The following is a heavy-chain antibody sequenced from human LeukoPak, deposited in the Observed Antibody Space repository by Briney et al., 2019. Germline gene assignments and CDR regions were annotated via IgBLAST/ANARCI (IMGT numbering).Heavy chain of an antibody. V-gene: IGHV3-21*01. CDR3: ARGGGYSGYVGY. Sequence: GGSLRLSCAASGFTFSSYSMNWVRQAPGKGLEWVSSISSSSYIYYADSVKGRFTISRDNAKNSLYLQMNSLRAEDTAVYYCARGGGYSGYVGYWGQGTLVTVSS. CDR2: ISSSSYI. D-gene: IGHD5-12*01. CDR1: GFTFSSYS. J-gene: IGHJ4*02.